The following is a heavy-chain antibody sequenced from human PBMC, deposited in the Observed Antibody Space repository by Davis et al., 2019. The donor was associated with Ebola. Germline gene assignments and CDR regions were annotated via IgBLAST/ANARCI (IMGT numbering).Heavy chain of an antibody. J-gene: IGHJ4*02. V-gene: IGHV1-69*13. Sequence: SVKVSCKASGGTFSSYAISWVRQAPGHGFEWMGGIIPMFGVPTYAQEFQGRVAISADESTNTVYMKLSSLTSKDKAVYYCAGRSGDWGQGTLVTVSS. CDR3: AGRSGD. CDR1: GGTFSSYA. CDR2: IIPMFGVP.